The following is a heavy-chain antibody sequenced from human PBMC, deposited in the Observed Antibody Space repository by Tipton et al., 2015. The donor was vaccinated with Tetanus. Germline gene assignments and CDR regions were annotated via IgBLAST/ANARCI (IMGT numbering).Heavy chain of an antibody. J-gene: IGHJ6*02. CDR3: ARDRGLTTGGGIGMDV. V-gene: IGHV4-59*11. Sequence: TLSLTCAVYGGSFSGHYWSWIRQPPGKGLEWIGYIFYSGNTNYNPSLKTRVTISVDTSKNQFSLKLSSVTAADTAVYYCARDRGLTTGGGIGMDVWGQGTTVTVSS. D-gene: IGHD4-17*01. CDR1: GGSFSGHY. CDR2: IFYSGNT.